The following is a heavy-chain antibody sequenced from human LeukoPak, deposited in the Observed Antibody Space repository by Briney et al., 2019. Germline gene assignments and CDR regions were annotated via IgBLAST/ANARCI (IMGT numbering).Heavy chain of an antibody. J-gene: IGHJ4*02. CDR2: INPNSGGT. V-gene: IGHV1-2*02. D-gene: IGHD4-23*01. CDR1: GNSFTAFY. CDR3: ARNRGGATTVVTS. Sequence: ASVKVSCKASGNSFTAFYIHWVRQAPGQGLEWMGWINPNSGGTNYAQKFQGRVTMTRDTSISTAYMELSRLRSDDTAVYYCARNRGGATTVVTSWGQGTLVTVSS.